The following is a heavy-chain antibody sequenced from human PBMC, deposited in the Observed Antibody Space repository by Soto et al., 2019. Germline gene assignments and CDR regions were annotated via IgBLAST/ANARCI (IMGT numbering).Heavy chain of an antibody. D-gene: IGHD6-19*01. V-gene: IGHV1-18*01. J-gene: IGHJ3*02. CDR2: ISAYNGNT. CDR1: VYTFTSYG. Sequence: ASVKVSCKASVYTFTSYGISWVRQAPGQGLEWMGWISAYNGNTNYAQKLQGRVTMTTDTSTSTAYMELRSLRSDDTAVYYCAGLLYSSGWYSVYDAFDIWGQGTMVTVSS. CDR3: AGLLYSSGWYSVYDAFDI.